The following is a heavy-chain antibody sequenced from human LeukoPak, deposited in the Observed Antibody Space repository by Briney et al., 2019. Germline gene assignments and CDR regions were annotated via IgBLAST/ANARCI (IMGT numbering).Heavy chain of an antibody. CDR3: AKGLTTVTAAGIDY. V-gene: IGHV3-23*01. CDR2: ISGSGGNT. CDR1: GFTFSSYA. Sequence: GGSLRLSCAASGFTFSSYAMSWVRQAPGRGLEWVSAISGSGGNTYYADSVKGRFTISRDNSKNTLYLRMNSLRAEDTAVYYCAKGLTTVTAAGIDYWGQGTLVNVSS. D-gene: IGHD4-17*01. J-gene: IGHJ4*02.